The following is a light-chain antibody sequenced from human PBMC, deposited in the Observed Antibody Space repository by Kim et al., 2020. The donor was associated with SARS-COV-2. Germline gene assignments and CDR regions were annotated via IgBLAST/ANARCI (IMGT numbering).Light chain of an antibody. V-gene: IGLV1-47*01. Sequence: GQTVTISCYGSSANMRNNYVHGDQHVAGTAPKLLIGKSSRRPSGVPDRFSASQSGTSASLAIRGLRSDDEGDYYCSLWDDRLSGPVFGGGTKVTVL. CDR3: SLWDDRLSGPV. CDR1: SANMRNNY. J-gene: IGLJ3*02. CDR2: KSS.